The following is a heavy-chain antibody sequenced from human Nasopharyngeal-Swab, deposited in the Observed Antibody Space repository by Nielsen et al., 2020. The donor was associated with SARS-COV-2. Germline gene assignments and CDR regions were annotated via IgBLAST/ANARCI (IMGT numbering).Heavy chain of an antibody. V-gene: IGHV3-48*02. J-gene: IGHJ4*02. D-gene: IGHD3-10*01. CDR2: ISSSSSSI. CDR3: ARDPAYYFGSGSYYPDY. CDR1: GFTFSSYS. Sequence: GGSLRLSCAASGFTFSSYSMNWVRQAPGKGLEWVSYISSSSSSIYYADSVKGRFTISRDNAKNSLCLQMDSLRDEDSAVYYCARDPAYYFGSGSYYPDYWGQETLVTVSS.